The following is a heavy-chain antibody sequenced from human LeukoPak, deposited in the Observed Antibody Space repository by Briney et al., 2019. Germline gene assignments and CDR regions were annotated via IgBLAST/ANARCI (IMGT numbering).Heavy chain of an antibody. CDR3: ARDRHAGFDI. V-gene: IGHV3-53*01. CDR1: GFTVSIYD. Sequence: GGSLRLSCAASGFTVSIYDMAWVRQAPGKGLNWVSLMLSGGSRTYADSVKGRFTISRDQSKNTLILQMDSLRAEDTAMYYCARDRHAGFDIWGQGTMVTVSS. D-gene: IGHD2-8*01. J-gene: IGHJ3*02. CDR2: MLSGGSR.